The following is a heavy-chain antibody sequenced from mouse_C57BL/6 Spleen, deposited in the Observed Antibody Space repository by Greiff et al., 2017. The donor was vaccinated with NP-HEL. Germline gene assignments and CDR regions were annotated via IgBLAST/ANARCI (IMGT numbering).Heavy chain of an antibody. CDR1: GYTFTSYG. J-gene: IGHJ4*01. V-gene: IGHV1-81*01. CDR2: IYPRSGNT. CDR3: ARGDYDYDSYAMDY. D-gene: IGHD2-4*01. Sequence: QVQLQQSGAELARPGASVKLSCKASGYTFTSYGISWVKQRTGQGLEWIGEIYPRSGNTYYNEKFKGKATLTADKSSSTAYMELRSLTSEDSAVYFCARGDYDYDSYAMDYWGQGTSVTVSS.